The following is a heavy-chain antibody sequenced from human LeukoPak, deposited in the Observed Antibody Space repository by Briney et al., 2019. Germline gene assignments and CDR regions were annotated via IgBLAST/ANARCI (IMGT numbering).Heavy chain of an antibody. D-gene: IGHD4-17*01. CDR1: GYTFTACY. CDR3: ARRSDYGSNWFDP. CDR2: INPNSGGT. Sequence: ASVKVSCKASGYTFTACYMHWVRQAPGQGLEWMGWINPNSGGTDYAQKFQGRVTMTRDTSISTAYMELRRLRSDDTAVYYCARRSDYGSNWFDPWGQGTLVSVSS. J-gene: IGHJ5*02. V-gene: IGHV1-2*02.